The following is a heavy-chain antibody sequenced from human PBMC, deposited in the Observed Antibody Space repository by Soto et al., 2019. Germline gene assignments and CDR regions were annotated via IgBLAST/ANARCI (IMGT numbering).Heavy chain of an antibody. CDR3: ATIFRYGDPDY. D-gene: IGHD2-21*02. CDR1: GFTFSSYA. CDR2: ISVSGDSR. J-gene: IGHJ4*02. V-gene: IGHV3-23*01. Sequence: EVQLLKSGGGLVQPGGSLRLSCATSGFTFSSYAMSWVRQAPVKGLEWVSGISVSGDSRYDSDSVKGRFTISRDNSKSTLYLPMNSLRAEDTAVYYCATIFRYGDPDYWGQGVLVTVSS.